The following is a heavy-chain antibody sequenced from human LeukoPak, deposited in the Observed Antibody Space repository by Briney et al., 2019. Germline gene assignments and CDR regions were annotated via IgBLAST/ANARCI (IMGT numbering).Heavy chain of an antibody. V-gene: IGHV1-18*01. J-gene: IGHJ6*03. CDR2: INFSNGDS. D-gene: IGHD3-3*02. Sequence: SVNVSCKASGYTLTRFGISWVRLAPGQGLEWLGWINFSNGDSNTAEKLQDRVTLTADTSTSTAYMELRSQRSDDTAVYYCATFPHTYYYCLDVWGTRTTVSVSS. CDR3: ATFPHTYYYCLDV. CDR1: GYTLTRFG.